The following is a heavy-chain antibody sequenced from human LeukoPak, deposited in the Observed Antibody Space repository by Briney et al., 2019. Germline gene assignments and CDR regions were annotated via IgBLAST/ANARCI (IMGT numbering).Heavy chain of an antibody. CDR2: ISGSSSII. CDR3: ARFKPSYEVIIAFDI. CDR1: GFTFSSYS. Sequence: PGGSLRLSCAASGFTFSSYSMNWVRQAPGKGLEWVSYISGSSSIIYYADSVKGRFTISRDNAKNSLYLQMNSLRAEDTAVYYCARFKPSYEVIIAFDIWGQGTMVTVSS. D-gene: IGHD3-3*01. V-gene: IGHV3-48*04. J-gene: IGHJ3*02.